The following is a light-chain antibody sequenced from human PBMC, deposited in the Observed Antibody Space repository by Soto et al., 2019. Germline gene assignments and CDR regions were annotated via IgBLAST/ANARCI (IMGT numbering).Light chain of an antibody. CDR3: SSYTSSSTFPYV. CDR2: DVS. Sequence: QSALTQPASVSGSPGQSTTISCTGTSSDVGGYNYVSWYQQHPGKAPKLMIYDVSNRPSGVSNRFSGSKSGNTASLTISGLQAEDEADYYCSSYTSSSTFPYVFGTGTKLTVL. V-gene: IGLV2-14*01. CDR1: SSDVGGYNY. J-gene: IGLJ1*01.